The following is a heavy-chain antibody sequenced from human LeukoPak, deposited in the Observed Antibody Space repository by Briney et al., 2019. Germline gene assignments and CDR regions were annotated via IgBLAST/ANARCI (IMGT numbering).Heavy chain of an antibody. CDR3: ARERSAITPDFDY. V-gene: IGHV1-2*02. CDR1: GHPFNDYY. J-gene: IGHJ4*02. CDR2: INPYSGGT. Sequence: ASVKVSCKASGHPFNDYYIHWVRQAPGQRLEWMGWINPYSGGTNQAQKFQGRVTLTTDTSTSTVYMEINRLTSDDTAVYYCARERSAITPDFDYWGQGTLVTVSS. D-gene: IGHD5-24*01.